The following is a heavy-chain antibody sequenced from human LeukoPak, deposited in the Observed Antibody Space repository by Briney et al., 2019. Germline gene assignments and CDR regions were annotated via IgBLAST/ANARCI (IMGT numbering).Heavy chain of an antibody. D-gene: IGHD3-10*01. J-gene: IGHJ4*02. CDR2: ISGSGDST. CDR3: AKDRNALTYYYGLGSYADY. Sequence: GGSLRLSCAASGFTFSNYAMTWVRQAPGKGLEWVSGISGSGDSTYYADSVKGRFTISRDNSKNTLYLQMNSLRAEDTAVYYCAKDRNALTYYYGLGSYADYWGQGTLVTVSS. V-gene: IGHV3-23*01. CDR1: GFTFSNYA.